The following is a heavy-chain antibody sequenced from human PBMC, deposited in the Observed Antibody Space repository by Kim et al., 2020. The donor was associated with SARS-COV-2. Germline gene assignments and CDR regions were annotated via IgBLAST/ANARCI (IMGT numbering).Heavy chain of an antibody. D-gene: IGHD2-2*01. CDR2: IDPSDSYT. Sequence: GESLKISCKGSGYSFTSYWISWVRQMPGKGLEWMGRIDPSDSYTNYSPSFQGHVTISADKSISTAYLQWSSLKASDTAMYYCARPHCSSTSCYWGSEFDPWGQGTLVTVSS. J-gene: IGHJ5*02. CDR3: ARPHCSSTSCYWGSEFDP. CDR1: GYSFTSYW. V-gene: IGHV5-10-1*01.